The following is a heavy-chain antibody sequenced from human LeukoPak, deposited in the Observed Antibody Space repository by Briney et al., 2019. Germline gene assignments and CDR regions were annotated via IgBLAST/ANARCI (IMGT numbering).Heavy chain of an antibody. CDR2: ISYDGSNK. V-gene: IGHV3-30*18. CDR3: AKGAFLEWLSSWGHWFDP. CDR1: GFIFSSYG. J-gene: IGHJ5*02. D-gene: IGHD3-3*02. Sequence: PGGSLRLSCAASGFIFSSYGMHWVRQAPGKGLEWVAVISYDGSNKYYADSVKGRFTISRDNSKDTLHLQMNSLRAEDTAVYYCAKGAFLEWLSSWGHWFDPWGQGTLVTVSS.